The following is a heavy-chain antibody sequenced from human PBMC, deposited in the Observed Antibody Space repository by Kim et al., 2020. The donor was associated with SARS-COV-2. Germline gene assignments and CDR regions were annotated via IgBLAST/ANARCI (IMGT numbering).Heavy chain of an antibody. V-gene: IGHV3-53*01. Sequence: VSVIYSGGSTYYADSVKGRFTISRDNSKNTLYLQMNSLRAEDTAVYYCAREVRYGSGSYYTYYYGMDVWGQGTTVTVSS. CDR2: IYSGGST. D-gene: IGHD3-10*01. CDR3: AREVRYGSGSYYTYYYGMDV. J-gene: IGHJ6*02.